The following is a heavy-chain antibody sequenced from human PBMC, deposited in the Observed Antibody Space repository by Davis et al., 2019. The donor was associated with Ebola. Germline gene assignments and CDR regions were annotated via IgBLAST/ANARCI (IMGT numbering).Heavy chain of an antibody. D-gene: IGHD6-19*01. CDR3: ASGPSSGWYGDDAFDI. V-gene: IGHV4-34*01. CDR2: INHSGST. CDR1: GGSFSGYY. Sequence: MPSETLSLTCAVYGGSFSGYYCSWIRQPQGKGLEWIGEINHSGSTNYNPSLKSRVTISVDTSKNQYSLKLSSVTAADTAVYYCASGPSSGWYGDDAFDIWGQGTMVTVSS. J-gene: IGHJ3*02.